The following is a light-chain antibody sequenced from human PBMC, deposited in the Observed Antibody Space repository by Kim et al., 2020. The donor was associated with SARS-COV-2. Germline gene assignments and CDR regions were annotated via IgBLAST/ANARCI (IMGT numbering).Light chain of an antibody. Sequence: SPGESAALSCRATQSVISSYLAWYQQKPGQAPRLLIYAASTWATGIPDRFSGSGSGTDFTLTISRLEPEDFAVYYCQQYGSSPWTFGQGTKVDIK. V-gene: IGKV3-20*01. CDR3: QQYGSSPWT. J-gene: IGKJ1*01. CDR2: AAS. CDR1: QSVISSY.